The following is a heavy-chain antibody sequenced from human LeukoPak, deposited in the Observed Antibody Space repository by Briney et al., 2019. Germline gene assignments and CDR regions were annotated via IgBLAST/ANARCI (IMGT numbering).Heavy chain of an antibody. Sequence: SETLSLTCTVSGGSISSSSYYWGWIRQPPGKGLEWIGSIYYSGSTYYNPSLKSRVTISVDTSKNQFSLKLSSVTAADAAVYYCANQDYYDSSGYYWVPRAPFDYWGQGTLVTVSS. V-gene: IGHV4-39*01. CDR1: GGSISSSSYY. CDR3: ANQDYYDSSGYYWVPRAPFDY. J-gene: IGHJ4*02. D-gene: IGHD3-22*01. CDR2: IYYSGST.